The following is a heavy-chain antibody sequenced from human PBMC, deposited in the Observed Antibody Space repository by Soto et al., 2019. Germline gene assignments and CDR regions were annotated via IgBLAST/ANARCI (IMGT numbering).Heavy chain of an antibody. J-gene: IGHJ4*02. CDR1: GFTFSSYS. Sequence: GGSLRFSCAASGFTFSSYSMNWVRQAPGKGLEWVSYISSSSSTIYYADSVKGRFTISRDNAKNSLYLQMNSLRDEDTAVYYCARDRATLKYYYDSSGYLNWGQGTLVTVSS. V-gene: IGHV3-48*02. CDR3: ARDRATLKYYYDSSGYLN. D-gene: IGHD3-22*01. CDR2: ISSSSSTI.